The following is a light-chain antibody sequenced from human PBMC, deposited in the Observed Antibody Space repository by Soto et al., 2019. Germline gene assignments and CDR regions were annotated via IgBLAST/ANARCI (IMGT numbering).Light chain of an antibody. Sequence: EIVLTQSPGTLSLSPGERATLSCRASQSVSSAYLAWYQHKPGQPPTLLLYAASSRVTGIPDRFSGSGSGTDFTLPISRLEPEDFAVYYCQQYGSSSTWTFGQGTKVEIK. V-gene: IGKV3-20*01. J-gene: IGKJ1*01. CDR2: AAS. CDR1: QSVSSAY. CDR3: QQYGSSSTWT.